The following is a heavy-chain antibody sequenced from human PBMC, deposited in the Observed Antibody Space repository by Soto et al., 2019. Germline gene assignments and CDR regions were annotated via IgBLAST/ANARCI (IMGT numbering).Heavy chain of an antibody. D-gene: IGHD5-12*01. CDR3: ARDGFEYSGYDTHLDY. CDR1: GYTFPSYG. CDR2: IIPNLGIA. J-gene: IGHJ4*02. V-gene: IGHV1-69*10. Sequence: SVKVSCKASGYTFPSYGICWLRQAPGQGLEWMGWIIPNLGIANYAQKFQGRVTITADKSTSTAYMELSSLRSEDTAVYYCARDGFEYSGYDTHLDYWGQGTLDPVSS.